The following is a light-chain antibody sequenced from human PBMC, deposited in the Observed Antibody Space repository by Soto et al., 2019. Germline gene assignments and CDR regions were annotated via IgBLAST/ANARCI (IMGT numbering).Light chain of an antibody. CDR3: MQALQTPQFT. V-gene: IGKV2-28*01. Sequence: DIVMTQSPLSLPVTPGEPASISCRSSQSLLHSNGYNYLDWYLQKPGQSPQLLIYLGSNRASGVPDRFNGSGSGTDFTLKISAVEAEDVGVYYCMQALQTPQFTFGPGTRVDIK. CDR1: QSLLHSNGYNY. CDR2: LGS. J-gene: IGKJ3*01.